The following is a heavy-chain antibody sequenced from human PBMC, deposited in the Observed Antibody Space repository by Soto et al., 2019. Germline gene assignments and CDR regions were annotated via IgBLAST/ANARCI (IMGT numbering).Heavy chain of an antibody. CDR1: GGSISSYY. Sequence: SETLSLTCTVSGGSISSYYWSWIRQPPGKGLEWIGYIYYSGSTNYNPSLKSRVTISVDTSKNQFSLKLSSVTAADTAVYYCARHDYYDNIRVEYFQHWGQGTLVTVSS. CDR2: IYYSGST. J-gene: IGHJ1*01. CDR3: ARHDYYDNIRVEYFQH. D-gene: IGHD3-22*01. V-gene: IGHV4-59*08.